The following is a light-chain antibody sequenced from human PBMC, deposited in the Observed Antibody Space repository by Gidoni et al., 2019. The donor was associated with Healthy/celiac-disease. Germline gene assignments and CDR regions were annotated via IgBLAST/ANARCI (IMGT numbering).Light chain of an antibody. CDR2: AAS. Sequence: DIQMTQSPSSLSASVGDRVTITCRACQSISSYLNWYQQKPGKAPKLIIYAASSLQSGVPSRFSGSGSGTDFTLTISSLQPEDFATYYCQQSYSTLWTFGQGTKVEIK. V-gene: IGKV1-39*01. CDR3: QQSYSTLWT. J-gene: IGKJ1*01. CDR1: QSISSY.